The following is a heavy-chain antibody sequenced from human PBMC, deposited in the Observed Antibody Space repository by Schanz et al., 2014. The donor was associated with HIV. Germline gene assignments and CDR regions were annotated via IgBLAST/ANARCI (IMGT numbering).Heavy chain of an antibody. D-gene: IGHD6-13*01. J-gene: IGHJ6*02. CDR3: AKDRPAGIAAAAGMDV. CDR2: ISYDGSNK. V-gene: IGHV3-30-3*01. Sequence: VQLVESGGGLVKPGGSLRLSCAASEFIFSSYAMHWVRQAPGKGLEWVAVISYDGSNKYYADSVKGRFTISRDNSKNTLYLQMNSLRAEDTALYFCAKDRPAGIAAAAGMDVWGQGTTVTVSS. CDR1: EFIFSSYA.